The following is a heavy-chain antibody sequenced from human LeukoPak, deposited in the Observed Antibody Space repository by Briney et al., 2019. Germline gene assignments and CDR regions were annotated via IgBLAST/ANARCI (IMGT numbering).Heavy chain of an antibody. Sequence: GGSLRLSCAASGFTFSSYAMSWVRQAPGKGLEWVSAITSSGSSTHYADSVKGRFTISRDNSKNTLYLQMNSLRAEDTAVYYCAKAKLRYFDWLYSWGQGTLVTVSS. V-gene: IGHV3-23*05. CDR3: AKAKLRYFDWLYS. D-gene: IGHD3-9*01. CDR1: GFTFSSYA. CDR2: ITSSGSST. J-gene: IGHJ5*01.